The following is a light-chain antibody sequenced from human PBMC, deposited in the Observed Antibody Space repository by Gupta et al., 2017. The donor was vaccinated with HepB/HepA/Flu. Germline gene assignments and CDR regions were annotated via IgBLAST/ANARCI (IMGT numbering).Light chain of an antibody. Sequence: DTVMTQSPLSLPVTPGEPASISCRSSQSLLHCNGYNYLDWYLQKPGQSPQLLIYLGSNRASGVPDRFSGSGSGTDFTLKISRVEAEDVGVYYCMQALQTPLTFGGGTKVEIK. CDR1: QSLLHCNGYNY. J-gene: IGKJ4*01. V-gene: IGKV2-28*01. CDR2: LGS. CDR3: MQALQTPLT.